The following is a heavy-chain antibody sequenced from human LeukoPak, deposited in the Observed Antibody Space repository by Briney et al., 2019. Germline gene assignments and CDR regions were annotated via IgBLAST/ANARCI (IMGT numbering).Heavy chain of an antibody. CDR3: AREPITMVRGVMTNGMDV. V-gene: IGHV4-34*01. J-gene: IGHJ6*04. CDR1: GGSFSGYY. CDR2: INHSGST. D-gene: IGHD3-10*01. Sequence: SETLSLTCAVYGGSFSGYYWSWIRQPPGKGLEWIGEINHSGSTNYNPSLKSRVTISVDTSKNQFSLKLSSVTAADTAAYYCAREPITMVRGVMTNGMDVWGKGTTVTVSS.